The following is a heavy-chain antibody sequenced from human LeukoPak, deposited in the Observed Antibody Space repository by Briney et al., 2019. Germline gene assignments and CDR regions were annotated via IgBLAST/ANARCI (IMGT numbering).Heavy chain of an antibody. CDR1: GDTFTSYD. CDR2: MNPNSGNT. CDR3: ARVRLGELSLLDY. Sequence: ASVKVSCKASGDTFTSYDINWVRQATGQGLEWMGWMNPNSGNTGYAQKFQGRVTMTRNTSISTAYMELSSLRSEDTAVYYCARVRLGELSLLDYWGQGTLVTVSS. D-gene: IGHD3-16*02. J-gene: IGHJ4*02. V-gene: IGHV1-8*01.